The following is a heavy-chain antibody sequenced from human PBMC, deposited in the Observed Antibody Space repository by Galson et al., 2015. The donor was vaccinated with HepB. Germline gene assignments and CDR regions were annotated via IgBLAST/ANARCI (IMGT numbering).Heavy chain of an antibody. D-gene: IGHD3-16*01. CDR1: GFTFSSYS. CDR2: ISSSSSYI. V-gene: IGHV3-21*01. Sequence: SLRLSCAASGFTFSSYSMNWVRQAPGKGLEWVSSISSSSSYIYYADSVKGRFTISRDNAKNSLYLQMNSLRAEDTAVYYCASWGYDSLAFEASDAFDIWGQGTMVTVSS. J-gene: IGHJ3*02. CDR3: ASWGYDSLAFEASDAFDI.